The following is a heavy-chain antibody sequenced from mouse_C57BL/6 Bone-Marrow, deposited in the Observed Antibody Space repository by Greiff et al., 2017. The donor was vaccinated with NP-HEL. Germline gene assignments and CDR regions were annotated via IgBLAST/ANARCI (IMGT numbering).Heavy chain of an antibody. CDR1: GFNIKNTY. V-gene: IGHV14-3*01. CDR2: IDPANGNT. D-gene: IGHD2-5*01. CDR3: ALYYSNYVGDFDV. J-gene: IGHJ1*03. Sequence: VQLKESVAELVRPGASVKLSCTASGFNIKNTYMHWVKQRPEQGLEWIGRIDPANGNTKYAPKFQGKAPITPDTSSNTAYLQLSSLTSEDTAIYYCALYYSNYVGDFDVWGTGTTVTVSS.